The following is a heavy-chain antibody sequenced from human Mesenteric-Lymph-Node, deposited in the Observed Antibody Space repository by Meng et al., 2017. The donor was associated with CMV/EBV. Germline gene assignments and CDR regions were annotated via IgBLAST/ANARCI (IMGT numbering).Heavy chain of an antibody. V-gene: IGHV1-18*01. CDR1: GYTFTSYG. J-gene: IGHJ4*02. D-gene: IGHD3-10*01. Sequence: ASVKVSCKASGYTFTSYGISWVRQAPGQGLEWMGWISSYNGNTNFAQRFQGRVTMTTDTATRTAYMELRSLRSDDPAVYYCGRGGVYFGDFLRYFDSWGQGTLVTVSS. CDR2: ISSYNGNT. CDR3: GRGGVYFGDFLRYFDS.